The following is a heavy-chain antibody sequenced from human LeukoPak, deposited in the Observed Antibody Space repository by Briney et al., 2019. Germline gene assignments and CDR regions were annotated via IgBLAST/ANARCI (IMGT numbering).Heavy chain of an antibody. CDR2: ISSSGSTI. CDR3: ARDGSSGWYTPYYFDY. CDR1: GFTFSDYY. J-gene: IGHJ4*02. V-gene: IGHV3-11*04. D-gene: IGHD6-19*01. Sequence: PGGSLRLSCAASGFTFSDYYMNWIRQAPGKGLEWVSYISSSGSTIYYADSVKGRFTISRDNAKNSLYLQMNSLRAEDTAVYYCARDGSSGWYTPYYFDYWGQGTLVTVSS.